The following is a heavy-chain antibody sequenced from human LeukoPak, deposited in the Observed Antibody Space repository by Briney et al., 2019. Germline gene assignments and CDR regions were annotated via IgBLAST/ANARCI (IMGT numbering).Heavy chain of an antibody. V-gene: IGHV4-34*01. D-gene: IGHD6-6*01. J-gene: IGHJ4*02. CDR1: GGSFSGYY. Sequence: PSETLSLTCAVYGGSFSGYYWSWICQPPGKGLEWIGEINHSGSTNYNPSLKSRVTMSIDTSKNQFSLKLSSVTAADTAVYYCARGGRHSYWGQGTLVTVSS. CDR2: INHSGST. CDR3: ARGGRHSY.